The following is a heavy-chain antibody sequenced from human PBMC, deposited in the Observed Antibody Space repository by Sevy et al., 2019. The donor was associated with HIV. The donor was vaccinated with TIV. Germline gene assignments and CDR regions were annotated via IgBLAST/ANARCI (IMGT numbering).Heavy chain of an antibody. CDR2: FDPEDGET. V-gene: IGHV1-24*01. Sequence: ASVKVSCKVSGYTFTKLSMHWVRQAPGKGLEWMGTFDPEDGETIYAQKFQGRVTMTEDTSTDTAYMELSSLRSEDTAVYYCATTKDYYENSGDPFDYWGQGTLVTVSS. CDR3: ATTKDYYENSGDPFDY. D-gene: IGHD3-22*01. CDR1: GYTFTKLS. J-gene: IGHJ4*02.